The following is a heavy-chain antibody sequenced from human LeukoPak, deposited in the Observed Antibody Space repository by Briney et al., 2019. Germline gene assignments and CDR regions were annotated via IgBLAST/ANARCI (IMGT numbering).Heavy chain of an antibody. J-gene: IGHJ4*02. V-gene: IGHV4-30-4*01. CDR2: IYYSGST. CDR3: ARAPYYDSSGLDY. CDR1: GGSISSGDYY. Sequence: SETLSLTCTVSGGSISSGDYYWSWIRQPPGKGLEWIGYIYYSGSTYYNPSLKSRVTISVDTSKNQFSLKLSSVTAADTAVYYCARAPYYDSSGLDYWGQGTLVTVSS. D-gene: IGHD3-22*01.